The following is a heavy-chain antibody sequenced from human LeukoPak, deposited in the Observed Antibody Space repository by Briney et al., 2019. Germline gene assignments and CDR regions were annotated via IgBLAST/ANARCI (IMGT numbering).Heavy chain of an antibody. CDR1: GYPFNSYG. V-gene: IGHV1-18*01. CDR2: INAYDGNT. D-gene: IGHD3-3*01. J-gene: IGHJ4*02. Sequence: GASVKVSFKASGYPFNSYGISWVRQAPGQGLEWMGYINAYDGNTNYAQNFQGRVTMTTDTSTTTGYMELRSLRSDDTAVYYCARVGTITIFGGDYWGQGTLVTVSS. CDR3: ARVGTITIFGGDY.